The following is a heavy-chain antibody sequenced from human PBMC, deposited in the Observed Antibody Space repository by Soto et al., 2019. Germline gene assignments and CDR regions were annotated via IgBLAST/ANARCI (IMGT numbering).Heavy chain of an antibody. D-gene: IGHD5-12*01. CDR2: IDHDGPT. CDR3: VRASHGDY. V-gene: IGHV3-74*01. CDR1: GFTFSNYW. J-gene: IGHJ4*02. Sequence: EVQLVESGGGLVQPGGSLRLSCAGSGFTFSNYWMHWVRKAPGKGLEWVSRIDHDGPTDYADSVRGRFTISRDNAENTLYLQMNSLSPEDKAVYYCVRASHGDYWGQGTLVNVSS.